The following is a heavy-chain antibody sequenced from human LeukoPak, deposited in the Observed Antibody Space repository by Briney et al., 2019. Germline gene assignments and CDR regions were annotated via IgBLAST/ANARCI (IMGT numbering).Heavy chain of an antibody. V-gene: IGHV3-20*04. J-gene: IGHJ4*02. CDR3: ARGFGSRSYTIFDY. CDR1: GFTFGDYG. Sequence: GGSLRLSCAASGFTFGDYGMSWVRQAPGKGLEWVSGINWNGGSKGYADSVKGRFTISRDSAKNSLYLQMNSLRAEDTALYYCARGFGSRSYTIFDYWGQGTLVTVSS. CDR2: INWNGGSK. D-gene: IGHD3-10*01.